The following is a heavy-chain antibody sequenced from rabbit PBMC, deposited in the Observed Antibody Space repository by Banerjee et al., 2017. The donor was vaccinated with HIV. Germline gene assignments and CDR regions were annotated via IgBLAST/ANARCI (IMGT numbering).Heavy chain of an antibody. CDR3: ARDSGTYPNL. CDR1: GFSFSSSYY. CDR2: IHTSTGIT. D-gene: IGHD1-1*01. V-gene: IGHV1S40*01. J-gene: IGHJ4*01. Sequence: QSLEESGGDLVKPGASLTLTCTASGFSFSSSYYMWWVRQAPGKGLEWIACIHTSTGITWYASWAKGRFTISKTSSTTVTLQMTSLTAADTATYFCARDSGTYPNLWGPGTLVTVS.